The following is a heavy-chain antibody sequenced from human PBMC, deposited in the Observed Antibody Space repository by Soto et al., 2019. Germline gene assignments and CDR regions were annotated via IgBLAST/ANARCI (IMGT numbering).Heavy chain of an antibody. CDR1: DGSVSRGNYY. D-gene: IGHD1-26*01. Sequence: SETLSLTCSFSDGSVSRGNYYWSWIRQPPGKGLEWIGYIYYSGSIKHNPSLKSRFTISVDTCKNQFSLKLSSVTAADTAVYYCARAMVGARAGDFDYWGRGTLVTVSS. CDR3: ARAMVGARAGDFDY. V-gene: IGHV4-61*01. CDR2: IYYSGSI. J-gene: IGHJ4*02.